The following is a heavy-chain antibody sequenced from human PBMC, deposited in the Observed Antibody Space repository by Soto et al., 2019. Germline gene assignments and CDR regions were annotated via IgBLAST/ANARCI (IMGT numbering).Heavy chain of an antibody. CDR3: ARDRGELGDYYYYYGMDV. V-gene: IGHV4-31*03. CDR1: GGSISSGGYY. J-gene: IGHJ6*02. CDR2: IYYSGST. Sequence: SETLSLTCTVSGGSISSGGYYWSWIRQHPGKGLEWIGYIYYSGSTYYNPSLKSRVTISVDTSKNQFSLKLSSVTAADTAVYYCARDRGELGDYYYYYGMDVWGQGTTVTVSS. D-gene: IGHD1-26*01.